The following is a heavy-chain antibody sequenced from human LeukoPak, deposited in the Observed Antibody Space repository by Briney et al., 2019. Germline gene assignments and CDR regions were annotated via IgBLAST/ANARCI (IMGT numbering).Heavy chain of an antibody. Sequence: SETLSLTCTVSGGSMNQYYWSWIRQPAGRGLEWIGRIYSSGNTFYKASLKSRVTISVDTSKNQFSLKLSSVTAADTAVYYCARAREAFDPWGQGTLVTVSS. J-gene: IGHJ5*02. V-gene: IGHV4-4*07. CDR2: IYSSGNT. CDR3: ARAREAFDP. CDR1: GGSMNQYY.